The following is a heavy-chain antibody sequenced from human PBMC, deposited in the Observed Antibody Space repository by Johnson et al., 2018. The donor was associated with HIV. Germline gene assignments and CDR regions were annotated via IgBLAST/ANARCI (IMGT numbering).Heavy chain of an antibody. V-gene: IGHV3-43D*03. CDR1: GFTFDNYG. CDR2: ISWDGGST. J-gene: IGHJ3*02. Sequence: VQLVESGGGVVRPGGSLRLSCAASGFTFDNYGVSWVRQAPGQGLEWVSLISWDGGSTYYADSVKGRFTISRDNAKNSLYLQMNSLRAEDTALYYCAGATSAFDIWGQGTMVTVSS. CDR3: AGATSAFDI.